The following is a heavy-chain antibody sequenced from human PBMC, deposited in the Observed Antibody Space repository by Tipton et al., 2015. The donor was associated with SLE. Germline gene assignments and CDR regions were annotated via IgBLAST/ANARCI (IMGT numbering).Heavy chain of an antibody. CDR1: GGSISSGAYS. CDR2: IYHSGST. Sequence: TLSLTCAVSGGSISSGAYSWSWIRQPPGKGLEWIGYIYHSGSTYYNPSLKSRVTISVDWSKNQFSLKLSSVTVADTAVYYCARSHLAYDSSGYYQIDYWGQGTLVTVSS. CDR3: ARSHLAYDSSGYYQIDY. D-gene: IGHD3-22*01. V-gene: IGHV4-30-2*01. J-gene: IGHJ4*02.